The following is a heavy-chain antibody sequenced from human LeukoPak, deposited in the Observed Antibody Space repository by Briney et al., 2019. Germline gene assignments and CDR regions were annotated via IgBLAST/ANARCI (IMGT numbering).Heavy chain of an antibody. CDR3: ARAAGVVVVPAAIPRDNWFDP. CDR1: GYSFTSFW. D-gene: IGHD2-2*02. J-gene: IGHJ5*02. V-gene: IGHV5-51*01. CDR2: IYPGDSDT. Sequence: GESLKISCKGSGYSFTSFWIGWVRQMPGKGLEWMGIIYPGDSDTRYSPSFQGLVTISADKSISTAYLQWSSLKAPDTAMYYCARAAGVVVVPAAIPRDNWFDPWGQGTLVTVSS.